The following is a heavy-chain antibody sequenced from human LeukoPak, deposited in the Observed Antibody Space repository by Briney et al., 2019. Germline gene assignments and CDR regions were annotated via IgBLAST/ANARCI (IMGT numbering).Heavy chain of an antibody. Sequence: GASVKVSCKASGYTFPANYMHWVRQAPGQGLEWMGIINPSGGSTSYAQKFQGRVTMTRDTSTSTVYMELSSLRSEDTAVYYCARDLSPTLVVVASDAFDIWGQGTMVTVSS. V-gene: IGHV1-46*01. D-gene: IGHD3-22*01. CDR3: ARDLSPTLVVVASDAFDI. J-gene: IGHJ3*02. CDR1: GYTFPANY. CDR2: INPSGGST.